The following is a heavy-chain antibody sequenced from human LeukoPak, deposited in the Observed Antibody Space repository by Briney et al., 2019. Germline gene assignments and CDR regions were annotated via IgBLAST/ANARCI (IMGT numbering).Heavy chain of an antibody. V-gene: IGHV3-23*01. D-gene: IGHD6-13*01. J-gene: IGHJ4*02. CDR2: LSGSGLST. CDR1: GFPFSSWA. CDR3: AKGGESSSWLFDY. Sequence: GGSLRLPCAASGFPFSSWAMTGVGQAPGKGRQGVAALSGSGLSTYYADSVKGRFTISRDNSKNTLYLQMHSLRAEDTAVYYCAKGGESSSWLFDYWGQGTLVPVSS.